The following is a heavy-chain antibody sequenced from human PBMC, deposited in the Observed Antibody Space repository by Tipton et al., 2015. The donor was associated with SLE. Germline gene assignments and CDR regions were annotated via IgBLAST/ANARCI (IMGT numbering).Heavy chain of an antibody. CDR1: GFTFSSYS. CDR3: ARDPRRYSGYEVDY. V-gene: IGHV3-21*03. J-gene: IGHJ4*02. Sequence: SLRLSCAASGFTFSSYSMNWVRQAPGKGLEWVSSISSSSSYIYYADSVKGRFTISRDNAKNSLYLQMNSLRAEDTAVYYCARDPRRYSGYEVDYWGQGTLVTVSS. CDR2: ISSSSSYI. D-gene: IGHD5-12*01.